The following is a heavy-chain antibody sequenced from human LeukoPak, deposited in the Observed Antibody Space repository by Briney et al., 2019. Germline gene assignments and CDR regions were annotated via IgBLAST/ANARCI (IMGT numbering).Heavy chain of an antibody. V-gene: IGHV4-38-2*02. CDR1: GYSISSGYF. Sequence: SETLSLTCTVSGYSISSGYFWGWIRQPPGKGLEWIGSIYHSGSTSYNPSLKSRLTISVDTSKNQFSLKLSSVTAADTAVYYCARDAGYSSSIDYWGQGTLVTVSS. D-gene: IGHD6-13*01. CDR3: ARDAGYSSSIDY. CDR2: IYHSGST. J-gene: IGHJ4*02.